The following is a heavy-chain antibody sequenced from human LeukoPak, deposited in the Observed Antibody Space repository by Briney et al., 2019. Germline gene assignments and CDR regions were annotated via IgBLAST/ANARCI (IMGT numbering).Heavy chain of an antibody. V-gene: IGHV1-2*02. D-gene: IGHD2-15*01. Sequence: ASVKVSCKASGYTCTSYGISWVRQAPGQGLEWVGWINPNSGGTNYAQKFQGRVTMTTDTSISTAYMELSRLRSNDTAMYYCAIAEGWTLYYMDDWGKGTTVTVSS. CDR1: GYTCTSYG. CDR3: AIAEGWTLYYMDD. CDR2: INPNSGGT. J-gene: IGHJ6*03.